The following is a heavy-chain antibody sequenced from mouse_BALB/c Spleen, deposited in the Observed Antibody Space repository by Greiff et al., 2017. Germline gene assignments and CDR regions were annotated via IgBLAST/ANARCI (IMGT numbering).Heavy chain of an antibody. Sequence: EVKLVESGGGLVKPGGSRKLSCAASGFTFSSFGMHWVRQAPEKGLEWVAYISSGSSTIYYADTVKGRFTISRDTPKNTLFLQMTSLRSEDTAMYYCARGGEDAMDYWGQGTSVTVSS. V-gene: IGHV5-17*02. CDR2: ISSGSSTI. J-gene: IGHJ4*01. CDR1: GFTFSSFG. CDR3: ARGGEDAMDY.